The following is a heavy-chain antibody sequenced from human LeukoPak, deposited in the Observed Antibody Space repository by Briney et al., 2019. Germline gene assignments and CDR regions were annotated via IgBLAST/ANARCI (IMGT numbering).Heavy chain of an antibody. CDR3: AKKPIYYARPTYFDY. V-gene: IGHV3-23*01. Sequence: PGGSLRLSCAASGFTFSSYATSWVRQAPGKGLEWVSAISGSGGSTHYADSVKGRFTISRDNSKNTLYLQMNSLRAEDTAVYYCAKKPIYYARPTYFDYWGQGTLVTASS. CDR1: GFTFSSYA. J-gene: IGHJ4*02. CDR2: ISGSGGST. D-gene: IGHD2-2*01.